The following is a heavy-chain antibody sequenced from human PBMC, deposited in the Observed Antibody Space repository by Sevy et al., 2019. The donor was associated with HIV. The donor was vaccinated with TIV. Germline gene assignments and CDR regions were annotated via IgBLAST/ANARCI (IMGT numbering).Heavy chain of an antibody. CDR1: GFTFNRYS. V-gene: IGHV3-30-3*01. Sequence: GGSLRLSCAASGFTFNRYSMHWVRQAPGKGLEWAATISFDATNKHYPDSVKWRFTISRDNFQNSLFLQMDSLRPEDTAVYYCALVRLSSDVAEYFQNWGQGTLVTVSS. D-gene: IGHD6-13*01. CDR2: ISFDATNK. CDR3: ALVRLSSDVAEYFQN. J-gene: IGHJ1*01.